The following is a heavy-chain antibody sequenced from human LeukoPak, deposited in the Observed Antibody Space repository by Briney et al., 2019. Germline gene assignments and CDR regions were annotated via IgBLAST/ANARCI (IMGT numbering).Heavy chain of an antibody. CDR2: INAGNGNT. Sequence: ASVKVSCKASGYTFTSYAMHWVRQAPGQRLEWMGWINAGNGNTKYSQKFQGRVTITADESTSTAYMELSSLRSEDTAVYYCARDLRDDYGDYLRSMDVWGQGTTVTVSS. CDR1: GYTFTSYA. D-gene: IGHD4-17*01. V-gene: IGHV1-3*01. CDR3: ARDLRDDYGDYLRSMDV. J-gene: IGHJ6*02.